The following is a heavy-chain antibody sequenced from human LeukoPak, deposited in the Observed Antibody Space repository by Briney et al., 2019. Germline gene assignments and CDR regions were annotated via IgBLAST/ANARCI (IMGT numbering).Heavy chain of an antibody. CDR3: ARDLTVVPAAYFDY. Sequence: ASVKVSCKASGYTFTSYGISWVRQAPGQGLEWMGRISAYNGNTNYAQKLQGRVTMTTDTSTSTAYMELRSLRSDDTAVYYCARDLTVVPAAYFDYWGQGTLVTVSS. J-gene: IGHJ4*02. CDR1: GYTFTSYG. CDR2: ISAYNGNT. V-gene: IGHV1-18*01. D-gene: IGHD2-2*01.